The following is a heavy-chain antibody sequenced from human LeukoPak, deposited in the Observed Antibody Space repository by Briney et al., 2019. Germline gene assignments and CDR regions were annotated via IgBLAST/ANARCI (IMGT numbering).Heavy chain of an antibody. J-gene: IGHJ4*02. CDR1: GFAFSTFG. D-gene: IGHD5-12*01. CDR2: ISGSSSAI. V-gene: IGHV3-48*01. CDR3: ATYSGYDRTFDY. Sequence: GGSLRLSCAASGFAFSTFGMNWVRQAPGKGLEWISYISGSSSAINYADSVKGRFTISRDNAKNSLYLQMNNLRAEDTAVYYCATYSGYDRTFDYWGQGTLVTVSS.